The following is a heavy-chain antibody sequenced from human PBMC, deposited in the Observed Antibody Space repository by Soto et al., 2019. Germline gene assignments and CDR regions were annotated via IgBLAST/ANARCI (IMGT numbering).Heavy chain of an antibody. CDR2: IDPSDSYT. D-gene: IGHD6-6*01. V-gene: IGHV5-10-1*01. Sequence: PGESLKISCKGSGYSFTSYWISWVRQMPGKGLEWMGRIDPSDSYTNYSPSFQGHVTISADKSISTAYLQWSSLKALDTAMYYCARSGAARTYYYYGMDVWGQGTTVTVSS. J-gene: IGHJ6*02. CDR3: ARSGAARTYYYYGMDV. CDR1: GYSFTSYW.